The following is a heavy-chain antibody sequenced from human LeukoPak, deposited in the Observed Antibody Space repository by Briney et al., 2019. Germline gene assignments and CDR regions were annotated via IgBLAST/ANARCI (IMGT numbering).Heavy chain of an antibody. CDR3: ARAPPVHNAFDI. V-gene: IGHV3-48*03. D-gene: IGHD1-1*01. CDR1: GFTFSSYA. J-gene: IGHJ3*02. CDR2: ISSSGSTI. Sequence: GGSLRLSCAASGFTFSSYAMSWVRQAPGKGLEWVSYISSSGSTIYYADSVKGRFTISRDNAKNSLYLQMNSLRAEDTAVYYCARAPPVHNAFDIWGQGTMVTVSS.